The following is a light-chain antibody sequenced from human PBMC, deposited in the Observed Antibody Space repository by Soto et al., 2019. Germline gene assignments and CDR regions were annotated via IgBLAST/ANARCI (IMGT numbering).Light chain of an antibody. V-gene: IGLV2-14*01. Sequence: QSALTQPASVSGSPGQSITISCTGTSSDVGGYNYVSWYQQHPGKPHKLMIYDVSNRPSGVSNRFSGSKSGNTASLTISGLQAEDEADYYCRSYTSSSTHVVFGGGTKLTVL. CDR1: SSDVGGYNY. CDR3: RSYTSSSTHVV. J-gene: IGLJ2*01. CDR2: DVS.